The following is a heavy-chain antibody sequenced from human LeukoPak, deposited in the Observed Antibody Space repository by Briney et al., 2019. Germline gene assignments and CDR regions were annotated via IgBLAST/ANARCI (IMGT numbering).Heavy chain of an antibody. Sequence: GGSLRLSCAASGFTFRFYAISWVRQAPGKGLEWVSAISGGGGNTYYADSAKGRFTISRDNYKNTLYLQMNSLRVEDTAIYYCAKSDYYDSSGHPSSFDYWGQGTLVTVSS. CDR3: AKSDYYDSSGHPSSFDY. CDR1: GFTFRFYA. CDR2: ISGGGGNT. J-gene: IGHJ4*02. V-gene: IGHV3-23*01. D-gene: IGHD3-22*01.